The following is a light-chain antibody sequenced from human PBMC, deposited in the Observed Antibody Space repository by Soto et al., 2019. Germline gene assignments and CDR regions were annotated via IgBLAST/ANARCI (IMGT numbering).Light chain of an antibody. CDR2: KAS. CDR1: QTISSW. CDR3: QQYGTSPQGT. Sequence: DIQMTQSPSTLSGSVGDRVTITCRASQTISSWLALYQQKPGKAPKLLIYKASTLKSGVPSRFSGSGSGTDFTLTIRGLEPEDFAVYYCQQYGTSPQGTFGQGTKVDIK. V-gene: IGKV1-5*03. J-gene: IGKJ1*01.